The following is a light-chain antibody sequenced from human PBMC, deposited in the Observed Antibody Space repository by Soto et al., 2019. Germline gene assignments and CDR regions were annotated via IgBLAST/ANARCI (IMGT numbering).Light chain of an antibody. CDR2: EVT. CDR1: SSDVGGYNY. Sequence: QSALTQPASVSASPGQSITISCTGTSSDVGGYNYASWYQQYPGKVPKLIIFEVTHRPSGVSSRFSGSKSGDTASLTISGLQPEDEADYYCSSYTSSSSLVFGTGTKLAVL. J-gene: IGLJ1*01. V-gene: IGLV2-14*01. CDR3: SSYTSSSSLV.